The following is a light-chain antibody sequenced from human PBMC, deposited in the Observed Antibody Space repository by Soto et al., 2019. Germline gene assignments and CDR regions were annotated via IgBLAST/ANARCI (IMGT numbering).Light chain of an antibody. CDR1: SSDVGGYNY. V-gene: IGLV2-11*01. CDR3: CSYAGSYTFV. J-gene: IGLJ1*01. CDR2: DVS. Sequence: QSALTRPRSVSGSPGQSVTISCTGTSSDVGGYNYGSWYQQHPGKAPKLMIYDVSKRPTGVPDRFSGSKSGNTASLTISGLQAEDDADYYCCSYAGSYTFVFGSGTKVTVL.